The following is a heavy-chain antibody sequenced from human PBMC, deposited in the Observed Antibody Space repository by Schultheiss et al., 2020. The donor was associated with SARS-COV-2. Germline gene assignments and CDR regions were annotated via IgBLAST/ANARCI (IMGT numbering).Heavy chain of an antibody. Sequence: GGSLRLSCATSGFTFSSHAMSWVRQAPGKGLEWVSTLSAAGDNTNYADSVKGRFSISRDTSKNTLFLQMNSLGAGDTALYYCARDGSSGYYSWFDPWGQGTLVTVSS. V-gene: IGHV3-23*01. D-gene: IGHD3-22*01. CDR3: ARDGSSGYYSWFDP. J-gene: IGHJ5*02. CDR1: GFTFSSHA. CDR2: LSAAGDNT.